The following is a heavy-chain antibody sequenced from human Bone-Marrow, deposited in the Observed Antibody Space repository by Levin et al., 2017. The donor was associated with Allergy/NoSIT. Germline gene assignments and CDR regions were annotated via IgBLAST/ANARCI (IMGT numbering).Heavy chain of an antibody. CDR2: VHRSGST. D-gene: IGHD3-10*01. J-gene: IGHJ4*02. Sequence: SETLSLTCLVSGVSVNSASYYWSWIRQPPGKGLEWIGYVHRSGSTNYNASLRSRVTISLDTSKHQFPLRLNSLTAADTAGYYWARDYAYGSGRDHRGQGALVTVSS. CDR3: ARDYAYGSGRDH. V-gene: IGHV4-61*01. CDR1: GVSVNSASYY.